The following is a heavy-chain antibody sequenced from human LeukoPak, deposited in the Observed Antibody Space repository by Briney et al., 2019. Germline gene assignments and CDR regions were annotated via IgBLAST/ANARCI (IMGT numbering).Heavy chain of an antibody. Sequence: SQTLSLTCTVSGGSISSGAYYWSWIRQHPGKGLEWIGYIYYSGSTYYNPSLKSRVTISVDTSKNQFSPKLSSVTAADTAVYYCARAGRSSYFDYWGQGTLVTVSS. CDR2: IYYSGST. V-gene: IGHV4-31*03. J-gene: IGHJ4*02. CDR1: GGSISSGAYY. CDR3: ARAGRSSYFDY.